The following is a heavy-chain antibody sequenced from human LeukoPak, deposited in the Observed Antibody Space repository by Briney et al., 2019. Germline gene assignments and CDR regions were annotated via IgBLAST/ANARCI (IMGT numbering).Heavy chain of an antibody. CDR2: ISASDGST. J-gene: IGHJ4*02. CDR3: ANLAYDSSGYYLD. D-gene: IGHD3-22*01. V-gene: IGHV3-23*01. Sequence: PGTSLRLSCAASGFTFSSYAMSWVRQAPGKGLEWVSAISASDGSTYYADSVKGRFTISRDNSKNTLYLQMNSLRAEDTAVYYCANLAYDSSGYYLDWGQGTLVTVSS. CDR1: GFTFSSYA.